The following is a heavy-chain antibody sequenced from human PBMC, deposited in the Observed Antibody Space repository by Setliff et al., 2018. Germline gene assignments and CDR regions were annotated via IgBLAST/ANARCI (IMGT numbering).Heavy chain of an antibody. Sequence: SETLSLTCAVYGGSFSGYYWSWIRQPPGKGLEWIGEINHSGSTNYNPSPKSRVTISIDTSKNQFSLKLSSVTAADTAVYYCASLGMTTMMDWYFDLWGRGTLVTVSS. D-gene: IGHD4-4*01. CDR2: INHSGST. J-gene: IGHJ2*01. CDR3: ASLGMTTMMDWYFDL. CDR1: GGSFSGYY. V-gene: IGHV4-34*01.